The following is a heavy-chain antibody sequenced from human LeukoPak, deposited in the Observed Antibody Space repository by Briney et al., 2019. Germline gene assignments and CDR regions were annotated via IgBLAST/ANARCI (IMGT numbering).Heavy chain of an antibody. CDR3: FRLRWELLAPYFWG. V-gene: IGHV4-59*01. J-gene: IGHJ6*01. CDR2: TYQGGST. D-gene: IGHD2-15*01. CDR1: TDSTNTYY. Sequence: KASETLSLTCSVSTDSTNTYYWTRIPQSPGKGLEWGGHTYQGGSTNYNPSFKSRVTIPIDMSKKESSLKLTSVTVADTARLFLFRLRWELLAPYFWGWG.